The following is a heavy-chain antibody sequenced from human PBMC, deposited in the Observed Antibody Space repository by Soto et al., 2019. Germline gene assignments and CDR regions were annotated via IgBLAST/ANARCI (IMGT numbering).Heavy chain of an antibody. Sequence: EVQLLESGGGLVQPGGSLRLSCAASGFTFSIYAMSWVRQAPGKGLEWVSAISGSGDYTYYADSVKGRFAISRDNSKNTLYLQMNRLRAEDTAVYYCAKVLKAVAGTYDYWGQGILVTVSS. V-gene: IGHV3-23*01. CDR1: GFTFSIYA. J-gene: IGHJ4*02. CDR2: ISGSGDYT. D-gene: IGHD6-19*01. CDR3: AKVLKAVAGTYDY.